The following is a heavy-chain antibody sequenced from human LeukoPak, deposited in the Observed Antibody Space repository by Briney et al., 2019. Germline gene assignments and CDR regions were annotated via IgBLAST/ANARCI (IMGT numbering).Heavy chain of an antibody. CDR3: ARDPRIAARPGFWFDP. CDR1: GYTFTGYY. D-gene: IGHD6-6*01. V-gene: IGHV1-2*02. J-gene: IGHJ5*02. Sequence: ASVKVSCKASGYTFTGYYMHWVRQAPGQGLEWMGWINPNSGGTNYAQKFQGRVTMTRDTSISTAYMELSRLRSDDTAVYYCARDPRIAARPGFWFDPWGQGTLVTVSS. CDR2: INPNSGGT.